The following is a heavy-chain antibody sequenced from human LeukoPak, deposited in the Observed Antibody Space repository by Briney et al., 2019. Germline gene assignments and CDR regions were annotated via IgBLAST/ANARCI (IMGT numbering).Heavy chain of an antibody. CDR2: IYYSGST. V-gene: IGHV4-39*07. CDR1: GGSISSSSYY. CDR3: ARDWTAKHPTVTGRPFDP. Sequence: PSETLSLTCTVAGGSISSSSYYWGWIRQPPGKGLEWIGSIYYSGSTYYNPSLKSRVTISVDTSKNQFSLKLSSVTAADTAVYYCARDWTAKHPTVTGRPFDPWGQGTLVTVSS. D-gene: IGHD4-17*01. J-gene: IGHJ5*02.